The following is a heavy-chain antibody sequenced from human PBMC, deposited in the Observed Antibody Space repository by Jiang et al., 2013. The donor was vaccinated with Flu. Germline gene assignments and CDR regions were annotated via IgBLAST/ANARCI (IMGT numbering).Heavy chain of an antibody. J-gene: IGHJ6*02. CDR2: INPNSGGT. CDR3: ARVSIVVDDYYGMDV. CDR1: GYTFTGYY. V-gene: IGHV1-2*04. D-gene: IGHD2-2*01. Sequence: SGAEVKKPGASVKVSCKASGYTFTGYYMHWVRQAPGQGLEWMGWINPNSGGTNYAQKFQGWVTMTRDTSISTAYMELSRLRSDDTAVYYCARVSIVVDDYYGMDVWGQGTTVTVSS.